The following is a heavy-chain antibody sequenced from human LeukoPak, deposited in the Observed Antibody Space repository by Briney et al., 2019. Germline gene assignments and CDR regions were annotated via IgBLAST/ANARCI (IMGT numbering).Heavy chain of an antibody. CDR3: AQARRDTVYCSGATCYYFDN. V-gene: IGHV2-5*02. Sequence: SGPTLVNPTQTLTLTCTFSGFSLSTSAVGVGWIRQPPGMALEWLALIYWDDAEWYSPSLKSRLTITKDTYSNQVVLTVIYMDPVDTATYSCAQARRDTVYCSGATCYYFDNWGRGTLVTVSS. D-gene: IGHD2-15*01. CDR1: GFSLSTSAVG. CDR2: IYWDDAE. J-gene: IGHJ4*02.